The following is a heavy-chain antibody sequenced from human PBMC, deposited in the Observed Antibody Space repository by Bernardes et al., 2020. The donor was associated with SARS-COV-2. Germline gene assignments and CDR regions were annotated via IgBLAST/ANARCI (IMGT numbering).Heavy chain of an antibody. CDR3: ATDPRLNFESA. CDR2: GSGSAGGP. J-gene: IGHJ5*02. V-gene: IGHV3-23*01. Sequence: EGTLRLACAASGITLSRCAMSWVRKGPGKGKEWVSAGSGSAGGPYYADSVKGRFTVSRDSWKNTLYLQMDSLRAEDSAVYYCATDPRLNFESAWGPGTLVTVSS. CDR1: GITLSRCA.